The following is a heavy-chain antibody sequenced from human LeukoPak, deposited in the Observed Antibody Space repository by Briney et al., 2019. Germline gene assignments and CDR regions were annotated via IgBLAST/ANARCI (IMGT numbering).Heavy chain of an antibody. Sequence: GGSLRLSCAASGFTFSRSAMTWVRQGPGTGLEFVASIIYSGGATYYADSVKGRFTISRDNSKNTLYLQMSSLRAEDTALYYCAKDGLYYDGSEHVYYFDSWGQGTLVTVSS. J-gene: IGHJ4*02. V-gene: IGHV3-23*01. CDR3: AKDGLYYDGSEHVYYFDS. CDR2: IIYSGGAT. CDR1: GFTFSRSA. D-gene: IGHD3-22*01.